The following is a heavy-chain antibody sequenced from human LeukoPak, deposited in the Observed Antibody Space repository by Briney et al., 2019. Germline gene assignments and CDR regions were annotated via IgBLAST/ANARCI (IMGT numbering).Heavy chain of an antibody. D-gene: IGHD6-6*01. CDR2: ISYDGSNK. CDR3: AKQPTQYSSSTGEGY. J-gene: IGHJ4*02. V-gene: IGHV3-30-3*02. Sequence: GGSLRLSCAASGFTFSSYAMHWVRQAPGKGLEWVAVISYDGSNKYYADSVKGRFTISRDNSKNTLYLQMNSLRAEDTAVYYCAKQPTQYSSSTGEGYWGQGTLVTVSS. CDR1: GFTFSSYA.